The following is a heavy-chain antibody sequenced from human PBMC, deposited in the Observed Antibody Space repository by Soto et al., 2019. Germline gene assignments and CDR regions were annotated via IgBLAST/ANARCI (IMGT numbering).Heavy chain of an antibody. D-gene: IGHD2-2*01. CDR1: GGTFSSYA. V-gene: IGHV1-69*13. Sequence: GASVKVSCKASGGTFSSYAISWVRQAPGQGLEWMGGIIPIFGTANYAQKFQGRVTITADESTSTAYMELSSLRSEDTAVYYCARGDRCSSTSCFDYWGQGTLVTVSS. CDR3: ARGDRCSSTSCFDY. CDR2: IIPIFGTA. J-gene: IGHJ4*02.